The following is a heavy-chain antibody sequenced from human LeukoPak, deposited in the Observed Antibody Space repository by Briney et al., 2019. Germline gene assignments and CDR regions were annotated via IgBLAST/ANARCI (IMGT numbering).Heavy chain of an antibody. Sequence: SETLSLTCAVYGGSFSGYYWSWIRQPPGKGLEWIGEINHSGSTNYNPSPKSRVTISVDTSKNQFSLKLSSVTAADTAVYYCARVRLWFGEYYFDYWGQGTLVTVSS. CDR2: INHSGST. CDR3: ARVRLWFGEYYFDY. V-gene: IGHV4-34*01. D-gene: IGHD3-10*01. CDR1: GGSFSGYY. J-gene: IGHJ4*02.